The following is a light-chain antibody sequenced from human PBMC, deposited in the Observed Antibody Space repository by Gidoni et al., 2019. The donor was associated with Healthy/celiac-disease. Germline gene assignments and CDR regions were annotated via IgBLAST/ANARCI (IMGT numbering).Light chain of an antibody. CDR2: AAS. CDR1: QSISSY. CDR3: QQSYSTPLT. J-gene: IGKJ4*01. Sequence: DIQMTQSPSSLSASVGDRVTITCRASQSISSYLNWYQQKPGTAPQLLIYAASSLQSGVPSRFSGSGSGTDFTLTISSLQPEDFATYYCQQSYSTPLTFXGXTKVEIK. V-gene: IGKV1-39*01.